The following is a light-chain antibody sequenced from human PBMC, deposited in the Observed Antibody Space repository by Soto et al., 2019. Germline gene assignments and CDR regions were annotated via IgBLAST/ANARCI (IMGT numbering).Light chain of an antibody. Sequence: DIQMTHSPSTLSASVGDRVTITFRASQSISGRLAWYQQKLGKAPKLLIYDASSLESGVPSRFSGSASGTEFTLTISSLQPDDFATYYCQQYYSDRTFGQGTKVDI. CDR2: DAS. CDR1: QSISGR. J-gene: IGKJ1*01. CDR3: QQYYSDRT. V-gene: IGKV1-5*01.